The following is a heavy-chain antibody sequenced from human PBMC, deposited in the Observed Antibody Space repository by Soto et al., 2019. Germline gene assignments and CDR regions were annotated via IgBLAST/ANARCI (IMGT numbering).Heavy chain of an antibody. CDR3: TRDFFTVTTADY. D-gene: IGHD4-17*01. Sequence: GSLRLSCTASGFTFSTYLMHWVRPAPRKGLVWVSGIKSDGSDRRYPDSVKGRFTISRDNAKNTLYLQMNSLRAEDTAVYYCTRDFFTVTTADYWGQGTLATVST. CDR2: IKSDGSDR. V-gene: IGHV3-74*01. J-gene: IGHJ4*02. CDR1: GFTFSTYL.